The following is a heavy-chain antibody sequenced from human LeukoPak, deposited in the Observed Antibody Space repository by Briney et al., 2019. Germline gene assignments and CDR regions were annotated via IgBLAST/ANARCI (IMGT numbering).Heavy chain of an antibody. V-gene: IGHV4-31*03. D-gene: IGHD2-2*01. CDR1: GGSISSGGYY. CDR2: IYYSGST. CDR3: ARALAAAFDY. J-gene: IGHJ4*02. Sequence: SQTLSLTCTVSGGSISSGGYYCSWIRQHPGKGLEWIGYIYYSGSTYYNPSLKSRDTISVDTSKNQFSLKLSSVTAADTAVYYCARALAAAFDYWGQGTLVTVSS.